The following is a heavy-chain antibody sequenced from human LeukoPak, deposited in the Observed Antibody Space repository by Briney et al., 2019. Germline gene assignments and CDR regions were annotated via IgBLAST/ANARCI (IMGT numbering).Heavy chain of an antibody. V-gene: IGHV3-23*01. CDR2: ISGSGGST. J-gene: IGHJ5*01. CDR3: AKDRSGRYFDWYNWFVY. CDR1: GFTFSSYA. Sequence: PGGSLRLSCAASGFTFSSYAMSWVRQAPGKGLEWVSAISGSGGSTYYADSVKGRFTISRDNSKNTLYLQMNSLRAEDTAVYYCAKDRSGRYFDWYNWFVYWGQGTLVTVSS. D-gene: IGHD3-9*01.